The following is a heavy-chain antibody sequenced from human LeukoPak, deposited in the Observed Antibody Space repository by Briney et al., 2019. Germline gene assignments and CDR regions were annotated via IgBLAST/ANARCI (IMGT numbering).Heavy chain of an antibody. CDR1: GYSISSGYY. Sequence: PSETLSLTCTVSGYSISSGYYWDWIRQPPGKGLEWIGSIYHSGSTYYNPSLKSRVTISVDTSKNQFSLKLSSVTAADTAVYYCARSLDDAFDIWGQGTMVTVSS. CDR2: IYHSGST. CDR3: ARSLDDAFDI. J-gene: IGHJ3*02. V-gene: IGHV4-38-2*02.